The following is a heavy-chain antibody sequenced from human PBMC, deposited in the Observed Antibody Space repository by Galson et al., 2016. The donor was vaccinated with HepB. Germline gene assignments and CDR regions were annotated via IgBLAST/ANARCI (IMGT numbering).Heavy chain of an antibody. CDR2: IKSKTDGGTT. J-gene: IGHJ6*02. CDR1: GFTFSNAW. V-gene: IGHV3-15*01. Sequence: SLRLSCAASGFTFSNAWMSWVRQAPGKGLEWVGRIKSKTDGGTTGYAAPVKGRFTISRDDSKNTLYLQMNSLKTEDTAVYYCTTGKVNVDLSYYYYGMDVWGQGTTVTVSS. CDR3: TTGKVNVDLSYYYYGMDV. D-gene: IGHD2-21*01.